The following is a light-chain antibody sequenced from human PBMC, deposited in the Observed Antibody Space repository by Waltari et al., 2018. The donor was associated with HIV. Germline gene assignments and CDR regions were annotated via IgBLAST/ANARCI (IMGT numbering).Light chain of an antibody. CDR2: DND. V-gene: IGLV1-51*01. CDR1: SPNIGNND. CDR3: ATWHTSLRAHVV. J-gene: IGLJ2*01. Sequence: QSVLTQSPSVSAAPGQRVTISCSGSSPNIGNNDVSWYQQLPGRAPKVLIYDNDKRPSGIPDLFSGSKSGTSATLDITGLQTGDEADYYCATWHTSLRAHVVFGGGTKVTVL.